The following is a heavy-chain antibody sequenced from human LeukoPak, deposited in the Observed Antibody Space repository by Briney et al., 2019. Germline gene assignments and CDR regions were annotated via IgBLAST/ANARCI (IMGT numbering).Heavy chain of an antibody. V-gene: IGHV4-59*01. Sequence: SETLSLTCSVSGGSISSSYWSWIRQAPGKGPDWIGYIFYTGSNDYSPSPKSRVTISVDTSKNQFSLRVNSVSAADTAVYYCARAIYSRAWYASDIWGQGTVVTVSA. CDR2: IFYTGSN. D-gene: IGHD6-19*01. CDR1: GGSISSSY. CDR3: ARAIYSRAWYASDI. J-gene: IGHJ3*02.